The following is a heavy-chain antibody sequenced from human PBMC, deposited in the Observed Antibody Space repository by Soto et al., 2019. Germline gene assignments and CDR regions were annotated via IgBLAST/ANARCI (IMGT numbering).Heavy chain of an antibody. CDR3: ARDSPLHCSGGSCYSGSYWFDP. Sequence: QVQLVQSGAEVKKPGSSVKVSCKASGGTFSSYTISWVRQAPGQGLEWMGRIIPILGIANYAQKFQGRVTSTADKSTSTAYMELSSLRSEDTAVYYCARDSPLHCSGGSCYSGSYWFDPWGQGTLVTVSS. CDR2: IIPILGIA. J-gene: IGHJ5*02. V-gene: IGHV1-69*08. D-gene: IGHD2-15*01. CDR1: GGTFSSYT.